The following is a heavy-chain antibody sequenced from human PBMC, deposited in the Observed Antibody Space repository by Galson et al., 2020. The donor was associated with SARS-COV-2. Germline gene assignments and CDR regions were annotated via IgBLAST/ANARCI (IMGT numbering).Heavy chain of an antibody. V-gene: IGHV1-69*13. Sequence: SVKVSCKAFGGIFSSYGFSWVRQAPGQGLEWMGGIRPIFGTTDYAQKFQGRVTITADESTRTVHMDLSSLLSEDTAIYYCARRGLRYFDPFDYWGQGTLVTVSS. J-gene: IGHJ4*02. D-gene: IGHD3-9*01. CDR3: ARRGLRYFDPFDY. CDR1: GGIFSSYG. CDR2: IRPIFGTT.